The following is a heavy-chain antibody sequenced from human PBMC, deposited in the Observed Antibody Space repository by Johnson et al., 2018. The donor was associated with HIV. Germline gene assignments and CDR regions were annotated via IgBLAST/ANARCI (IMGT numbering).Heavy chain of an antibody. CDR1: GFTFSSYA. CDR3: ARDRGGGSYHDAFDI. J-gene: IGHJ3*02. Sequence: QVLLVESGGGLVQPGRSLRLSCAASGFTFSSYAMHWVRQAPGKGLEWVAVISYDGSNKYYADSVKGRFTISRDNSKNTLYLQMNSLRAEDTAVYYCARDRGGGSYHDAFDIWGQGTMVTVSS. V-gene: IGHV3-30-3*01. D-gene: IGHD1-26*01. CDR2: ISYDGSNK.